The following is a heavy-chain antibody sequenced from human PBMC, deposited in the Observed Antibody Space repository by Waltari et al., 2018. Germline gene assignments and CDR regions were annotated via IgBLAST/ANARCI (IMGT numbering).Heavy chain of an antibody. CDR2: IRTKASGETT. V-gene: IGHV3-49*03. CDR1: GFTFGDYA. CDR3: SRAGSRQLWRLPDY. Sequence: EVQLVESGGGLVQPGRSLSLPCTASGFTFGDYAMSWFRQAPGKGLEWVGFIRTKASGETTEYAASVKGRFTVSRDDSKNIAYLQMNSLKTEDTAVYYCSRAGSRQLWRLPDYWGQGALVTVSS. D-gene: IGHD5-18*01. J-gene: IGHJ4*02.